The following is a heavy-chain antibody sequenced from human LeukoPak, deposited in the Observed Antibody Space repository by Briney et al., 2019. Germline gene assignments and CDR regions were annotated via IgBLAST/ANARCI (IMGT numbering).Heavy chain of an antibody. CDR3: ARAYDFWSGPIDY. CDR1: VFTLSSYS. J-gene: IGHJ4*02. D-gene: IGHD3-3*01. V-gene: IGHV3-21*01. CDR2: ISSSSSYI. Sequence: KPGGSLRLSCAASVFTLSSYSMNWVRQAPGKGLEWVSSISSSSSYIYYADSVKGRFTISRDNAKNSLYLQMNSLRAEDTAVHYCARAYDFWSGPIDYWGQGTLVTVSS.